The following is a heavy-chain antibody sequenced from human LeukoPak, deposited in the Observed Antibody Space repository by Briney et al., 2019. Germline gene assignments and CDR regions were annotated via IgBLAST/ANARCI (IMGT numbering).Heavy chain of an antibody. Sequence: SETLSLTCTVSGGSISNRDYFWGWIRQPPGKGLEWIGSMNYGGRTLDSPSLKRRVTISLDTSKSQFSLKLRSVTAADTAVYHCARGRDFWSGYYHYWGQGTLVTVSS. CDR1: GGSISNRDYF. J-gene: IGHJ4*02. D-gene: IGHD3-3*01. CDR2: MNYGGRT. V-gene: IGHV4-39*07. CDR3: ARGRDFWSGYYHY.